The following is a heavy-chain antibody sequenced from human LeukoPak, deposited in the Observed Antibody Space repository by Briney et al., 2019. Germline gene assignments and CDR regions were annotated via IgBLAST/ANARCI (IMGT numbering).Heavy chain of an antibody. V-gene: IGHV3-23*01. CDR2: ISGSGGST. D-gene: IGHD3-3*01. Sequence: GGSLRLSCAASGFTFSSYAMSWVRQAPGKGLEWVSAISGSGGSTYYADSVKGRFTISRDNSKNTPYLQMNSLRAEDTAVYYCAKDGILEWLYTQYYFDYWGQGTLVTVSS. CDR1: GFTFSSYA. J-gene: IGHJ4*02. CDR3: AKDGILEWLYTQYYFDY.